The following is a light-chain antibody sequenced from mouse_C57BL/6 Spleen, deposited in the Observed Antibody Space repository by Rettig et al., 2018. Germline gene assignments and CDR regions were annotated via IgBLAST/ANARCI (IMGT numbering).Light chain of an antibody. J-gene: IGKJ1*01. V-gene: IGKV6-23*01. CDR2: WAS. Sequence: DIVMTQSHKFMSTSVGDRVSFTCKASHDVGTAVAWYQQKLGQSPKLLIYWASTRHTGVPDRFTGSGSGTDFTLTISNVQSEDLADYFCQQYSSYSWTFGGGTKLEIK. CDR3: QQYSSYSWT. CDR1: HDVGTA.